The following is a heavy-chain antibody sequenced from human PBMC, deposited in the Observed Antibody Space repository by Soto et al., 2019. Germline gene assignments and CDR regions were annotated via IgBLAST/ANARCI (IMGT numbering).Heavy chain of an antibody. CDR3: ARHAAYDSVWGKVDGGDY. D-gene: IGHD3-16*01. J-gene: IGHJ4*02. CDR1: GGSISSNSYY. CDR2: MYYSGAT. V-gene: IGHV4-39*01. Sequence: QLQLQESGPGLVKPSETLSLACTVSGGSISSNSYYWDWIRQPPGKGLEWCGSMYYSGATYHNPSLHSRANISVETYKNPFFLHVSSVTAADTAVYYCARHAAYDSVWGKVDGGDYWGQGTLVTVSA.